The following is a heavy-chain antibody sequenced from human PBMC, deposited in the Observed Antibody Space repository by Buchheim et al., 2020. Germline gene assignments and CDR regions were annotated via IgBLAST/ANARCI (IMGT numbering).Heavy chain of an antibody. D-gene: IGHD5-24*01. Sequence: EVQLVESGGGVVQPGGSLRLSCAASGFTLSSYEINWVRQAPGKGLEWVSYIGISGSTIYYADSVKGRFTISRDNAKNSVYLQMNSLRAEDTAVYYCAREVEMITIDYWGQGTL. CDR3: AREVEMITIDY. CDR1: GFTLSSYE. J-gene: IGHJ4*02. CDR2: IGISGSTI. V-gene: IGHV3-48*03.